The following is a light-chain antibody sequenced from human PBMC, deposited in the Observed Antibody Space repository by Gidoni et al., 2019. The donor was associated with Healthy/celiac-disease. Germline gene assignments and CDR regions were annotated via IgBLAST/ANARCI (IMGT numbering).Light chain of an antibody. CDR3: QQRSNWPLT. J-gene: IGKJ4*01. CDR2: DAS. Sequence: DIVLPQSPATLSLSPGERATLSCRASQSVSSYLAWYQQKPGQTPRLLIYDASNRATGIPARFSGSGSGTDFTRTISSLEPEDFAVYYCQQRSNWPLTFXGXTKVEIK. CDR1: QSVSSY. V-gene: IGKV3-11*01.